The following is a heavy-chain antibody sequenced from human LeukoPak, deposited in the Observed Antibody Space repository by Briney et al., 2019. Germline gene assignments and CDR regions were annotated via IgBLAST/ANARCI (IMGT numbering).Heavy chain of an antibody. CDR2: IYNSGST. CDR3: ARRLPPPWCFDL. Sequence: SETLSLTCAVSGGFISGHYWTWIRPPPGKGLEWIGYIYNSGSTKYSHSLKSRVTISVDTSKNQFSLKLSSVTAADTAVYYCARRLPPPWCFDLWGRGTLVTVSS. CDR1: GGFISGHY. J-gene: IGHJ2*01. V-gene: IGHV4-59*11.